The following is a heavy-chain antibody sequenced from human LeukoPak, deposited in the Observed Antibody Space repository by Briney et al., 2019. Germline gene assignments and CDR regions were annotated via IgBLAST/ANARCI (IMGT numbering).Heavy chain of an antibody. Sequence: GGSLRLSCAASGFTVSSNYMSWVRRAPGKGLEWVSVIYSGGSTYYADSVKGRFTISRDNSKNTLYLQMNSLRAEDTAVYYCARGGSSLSFDYWGQGTLVTVSS. CDR3: ARGGSSLSFDY. V-gene: IGHV3-53*01. CDR1: GFTVSSNY. D-gene: IGHD6-13*01. CDR2: IYSGGST. J-gene: IGHJ4*02.